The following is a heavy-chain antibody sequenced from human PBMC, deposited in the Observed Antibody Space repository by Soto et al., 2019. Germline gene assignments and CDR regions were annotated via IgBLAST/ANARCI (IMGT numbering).Heavy chain of an antibody. D-gene: IGHD2-8*01. CDR1: GFSFSTYE. V-gene: IGHV3-48*03. J-gene: IGHJ4*02. CDR2: ITGRGTIT. Sequence: EVQLVESGGGLVQPGGSLRLSCATSGFSFSTYEMNWVRQAPGKGLEWLSYITGRGTITYYADSVKGRFTVSRDNAEMSLSLEMNNLRAEDTALYYCARGRCTSSSCHFDYWGQGTRVTVSS. CDR3: ARGRCTSSSCHFDY.